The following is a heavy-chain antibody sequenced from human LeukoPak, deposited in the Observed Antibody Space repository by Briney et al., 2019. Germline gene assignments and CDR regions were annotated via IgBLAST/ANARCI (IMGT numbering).Heavy chain of an antibody. CDR3: ARDPGWHYDFWSGYYRTRNAYYFDY. CDR2: ISAYNGNT. D-gene: IGHD3-3*01. CDR1: GYTFTSYG. V-gene: IGHV1-18*01. J-gene: IGHJ4*02. Sequence: ASVKVSCKASGYTFTSYGISWVRQAPGQGLEWMGWISAYNGNTSYAQKLQGRVTMTTDTSTSTAYMELRSLRSDDTAVYYCARDPGWHYDFWSGYYRTRNAYYFDYWGQGTLVTVSS.